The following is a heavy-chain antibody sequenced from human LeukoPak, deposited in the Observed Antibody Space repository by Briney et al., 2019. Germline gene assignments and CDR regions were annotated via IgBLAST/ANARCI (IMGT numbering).Heavy chain of an antibody. D-gene: IGHD2-21*02. CDR2: ISYDRSNK. CDR3: ASIYCGGDCYSVDAFDI. V-gene: IGHV3-30-3*01. CDR1: GVTFSSYA. J-gene: IGHJ3*02. Sequence: PVGSLRLSCAASGVTFSSYAMHWVRQAPGKGLEWVAVISYDRSNKYYADSVKGRFTISRDNSKNTLYLQMNSLRAEDTAVYYCASIYCGGDCYSVDAFDIWGQGTMVTVSS.